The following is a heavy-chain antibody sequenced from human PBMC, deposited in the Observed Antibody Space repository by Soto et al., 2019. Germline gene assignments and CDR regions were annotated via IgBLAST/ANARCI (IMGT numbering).Heavy chain of an antibody. V-gene: IGHV4-34*01. CDR3: ARGGSGYCSGGSCYRLNYYYYGMDV. Sequence: ASETLSLTCAVYGGSFSGYYWSWIRQPPGKGLEWIGEINHSGSTNYNPSLKSRVTISVDTSKNQFSLKLSSVTAADTAVYYCARGGSGYCSGGSCYRLNYYYYGMDVWGQGTTVTVS. CDR1: GGSFSGYY. D-gene: IGHD2-15*01. J-gene: IGHJ6*02. CDR2: INHSGST.